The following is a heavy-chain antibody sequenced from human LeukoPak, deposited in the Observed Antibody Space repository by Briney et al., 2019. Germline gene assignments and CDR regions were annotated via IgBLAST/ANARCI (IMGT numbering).Heavy chain of an antibody. CDR3: ARDQLILSYYYGMDV. Sequence: GGSLRLSCAASGFTFSSYAMHWVRQAPGKGLEYVSAISSNGGITYYANSVEGRFTISRDNSKNTLYLQMGSLRAEDMTVYYCARDQLILSYYYGMDVWGQGTTVTVSS. D-gene: IGHD2-15*01. J-gene: IGHJ6*02. CDR1: GFTFSSYA. V-gene: IGHV3-64*01. CDR2: ISSNGGIT.